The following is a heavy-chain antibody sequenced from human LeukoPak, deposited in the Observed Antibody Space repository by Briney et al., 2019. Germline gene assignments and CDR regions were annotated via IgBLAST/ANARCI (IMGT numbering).Heavy chain of an antibody. D-gene: IGHD5-24*01. Sequence: PSETLSLTCTVSGGSISSGGCYWSWIRQHPGNGLEWIGYIYYSGSTYYNPSLKSRLTISVDTSKNQFSLRLSSVTAADTAVYYCARGSRDGSFDYWGQGTLVTVSS. J-gene: IGHJ4*02. CDR2: IYYSGST. CDR3: ARGSRDGSFDY. V-gene: IGHV4-31*03. CDR1: GGSISSGGCY.